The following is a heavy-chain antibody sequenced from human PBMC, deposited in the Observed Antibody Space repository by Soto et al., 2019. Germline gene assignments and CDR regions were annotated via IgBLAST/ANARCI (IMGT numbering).Heavy chain of an antibody. J-gene: IGHJ4*02. CDR1: GFSFSTYA. Sequence: EVQLLESGGGLVQPGGSLRVSCTASGFSFSTYAMSWVRQGPGKGLEWFSTISGSGAATNYADSVKGRFTISRDNSKNTQYMQMDSLRAEDTALYYCAKLGDRGLLSHFDYWGQGTLVTVSS. CDR3: AKLGDRGLLSHFDY. CDR2: ISGSGAAT. D-gene: IGHD3-10*01. V-gene: IGHV3-23*01.